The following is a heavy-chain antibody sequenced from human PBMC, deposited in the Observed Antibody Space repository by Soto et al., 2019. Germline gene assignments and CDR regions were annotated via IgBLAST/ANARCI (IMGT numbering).Heavy chain of an antibody. J-gene: IGHJ5*02. CDR2: IIPIFGTA. D-gene: IGHD3-3*01. CDR3: AREVFLAWLLPDGHWFDP. CDR1: GGTFSSYA. V-gene: IGHV1-69*12. Sequence: QVQLVQSGAEVKKPGSSVKVSCKASGGTFSSYAISWVRQAPGQGLEWMGGIIPIFGTANYAQKFQGRVTITADESTSTAYMELSSLRSEDTAVYYCAREVFLAWLLPDGHWFDPWGQGTLVTVSS.